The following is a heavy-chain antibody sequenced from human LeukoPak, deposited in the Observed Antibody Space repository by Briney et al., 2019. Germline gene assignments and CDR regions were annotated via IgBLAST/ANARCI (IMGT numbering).Heavy chain of an antibody. D-gene: IGHD3-10*01. J-gene: IGHJ4*02. V-gene: IGHV4-34*01. CDR3: AASIWFGIYPDY. CDR1: GGSISNYY. CDR2: FNHNWGT. Sequence: SGTLSLTCTVSGGSISNYYWSWIRQPPGKGLEWIGEFNHNWGTKYNPSLNSRVTISVDTSNNHLSLKLTSVTAADTAVYYCAASIWFGIYPDYWGQGTLVTVSS.